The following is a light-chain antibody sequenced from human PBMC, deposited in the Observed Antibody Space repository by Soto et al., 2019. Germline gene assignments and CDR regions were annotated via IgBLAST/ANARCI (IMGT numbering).Light chain of an antibody. J-gene: IGKJ1*01. CDR3: QQYDSSPWT. CDR1: QSVSSNY. V-gene: IGKV3-20*01. Sequence: EIVLTQSPGTLSLSPGERATLSCRASQSVSSNYLAWYQQKPGQAPRLLIYGASSRATGISDKFSGSGSGTDFTLTISRLEPEDFAVYYCQQYDSSPWTFDQGTKVEIK. CDR2: GAS.